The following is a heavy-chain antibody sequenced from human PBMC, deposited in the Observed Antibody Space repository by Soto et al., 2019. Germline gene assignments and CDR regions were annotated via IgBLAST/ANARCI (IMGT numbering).Heavy chain of an antibody. CDR3: ARGPYNWNDGAAFDI. J-gene: IGHJ3*02. Sequence: GGSLRLSCAASGFTFSSYWMHWVRQAPGKGLVWVSRINSDGSSTSYADSVKGRFTISRDNAKNTLYLQMNSLRAEDTAVYYCARGPYNWNDGAAFDIWGQGTMVTVS. V-gene: IGHV3-74*01. D-gene: IGHD1-20*01. CDR1: GFTFSSYW. CDR2: INSDGSST.